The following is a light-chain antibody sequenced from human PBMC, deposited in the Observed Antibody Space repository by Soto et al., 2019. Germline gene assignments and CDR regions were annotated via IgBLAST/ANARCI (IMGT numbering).Light chain of an antibody. CDR2: GAS. Sequence: EIVLTQSPGTLSLSPGARATLSCRASQTVRTNYLAWFQHKPGQAPRLLIYGASSRATGIPDRFSGSGSGTDFTLTIHRLEPEDFAVYFCQQYSDSPLTFGGGTKVEIK. CDR1: QTVRTNY. V-gene: IGKV3-20*01. J-gene: IGKJ4*01. CDR3: QQYSDSPLT.